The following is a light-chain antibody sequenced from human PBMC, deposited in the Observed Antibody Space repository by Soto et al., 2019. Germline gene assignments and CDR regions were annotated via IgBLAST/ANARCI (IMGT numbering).Light chain of an antibody. CDR1: QSVGTW. Sequence: DIQMTQSPSTLSASVGGRVTITCRASQSVGTWVAWYQQKPGKAPKLLIFGASNFESGVPSRFSGSGSGTEFTLTIATLQPDDFATYFCQHYHRNMWSFGPGTKVDI. CDR2: GAS. J-gene: IGKJ1*01. V-gene: IGKV1-5*01. CDR3: QHYHRNMWS.